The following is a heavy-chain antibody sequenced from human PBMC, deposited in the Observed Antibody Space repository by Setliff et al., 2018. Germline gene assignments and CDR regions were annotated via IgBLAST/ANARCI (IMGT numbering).Heavy chain of an antibody. D-gene: IGHD5-12*01. CDR1: GGTFSSKA. V-gene: IGHV1-69*13. CDR3: ARERGDIVTTTSYYYYLDV. J-gene: IGHJ6*03. CDR2: FIPSFGTA. Sequence: SVKVSCKASGGTFSSKAISWVRQAPGQGLEWMGGFIPSFGTANYAQKFQGRLTITADESTSTAYMELNSLRSEDTAVYYCARERGDIVTTTSYYYYLDVWGKGTTVTVSS.